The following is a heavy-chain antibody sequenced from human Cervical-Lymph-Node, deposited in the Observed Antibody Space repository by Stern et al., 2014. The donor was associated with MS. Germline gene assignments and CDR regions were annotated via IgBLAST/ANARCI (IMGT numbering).Heavy chain of an antibody. Sequence: VQLEESGPGLVKPSQTLSLTCTVSGGSISSSGYYWSWIRQPADKGLEWIGRIHDSGSTYYNPSLKSRVPISMDTAKNPFSLKLPSVTAADTAVYYCATTRWDLFTWNWFDPWGQGTLVTVSS. CDR2: IHDSGST. D-gene: IGHD1-26*01. V-gene: IGHV4-61*02. J-gene: IGHJ5*02. CDR1: GGSISSSGYY. CDR3: ATTRWDLFTWNWFDP.